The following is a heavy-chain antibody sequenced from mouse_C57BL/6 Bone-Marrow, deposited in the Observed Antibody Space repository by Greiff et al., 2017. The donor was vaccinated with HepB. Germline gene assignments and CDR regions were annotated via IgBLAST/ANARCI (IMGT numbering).Heavy chain of an antibody. CDR3: ARGGRGYAWFAY. J-gene: IGHJ3*01. D-gene: IGHD2-2*01. Sequence: QVQLQQSGAELARPGASVKLSCKASGYTFTSYGISWVKQRTGQGLEWIGEIYPRSGNTYYNEKFKGKATLTADKSSSTAYMELRSLTSEDSAVYFCARGGRGYAWFAYWGQGTLVTVSA. V-gene: IGHV1-81*01. CDR2: IYPRSGNT. CDR1: GYTFTSYG.